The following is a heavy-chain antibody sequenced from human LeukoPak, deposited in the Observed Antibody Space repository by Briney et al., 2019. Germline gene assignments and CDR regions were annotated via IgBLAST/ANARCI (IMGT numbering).Heavy chain of an antibody. J-gene: IGHJ3*01. CDR2: IYYSGSN. CDR3: ARSGSKPSGGAFDL. Sequence: PSETLSLTCTVSGGSISSYYWSWIRQPPGKGLEWIGYIYYSGSNNFNPSLRSRLTISVDTSKNQFSLKLNSVTAADTAVYYCARSGSKPSGGAFDLWGQGTMVTVSS. D-gene: IGHD1-26*01. V-gene: IGHV4-59*08. CDR1: GGSISSYY.